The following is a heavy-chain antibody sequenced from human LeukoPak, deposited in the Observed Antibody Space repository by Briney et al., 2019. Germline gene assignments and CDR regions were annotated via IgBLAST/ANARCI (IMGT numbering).Heavy chain of an antibody. CDR2: IYSGGST. Sequence: PGGSLRLSCSASGFTVSTTYMTWVRQAPGKGLEWVSLIYSGGSTYYADSVKGRFTISRDNSKNTLYLQMNSLRAEDTAVYYCARGGQGYDLNWFDPWGQGTLVTVSS. V-gene: IGHV3-66*02. D-gene: IGHD3-3*01. J-gene: IGHJ5*02. CDR1: GFTVSTTY. CDR3: ARGGQGYDLNWFDP.